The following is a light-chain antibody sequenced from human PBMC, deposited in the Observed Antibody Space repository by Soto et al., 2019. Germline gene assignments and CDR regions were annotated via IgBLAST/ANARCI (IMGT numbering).Light chain of an antibody. Sequence: QSALTQPASVSGSPGQSITISCTGTSSDVGGYNYVSWYQQYPGKAPKLMIYEVSNRPSGVSYRFSGSKSANTASLTISGLQAEDEADYYCSSYTSSSTLCVFGTGTKVTVL. CDR2: EVS. V-gene: IGLV2-14*01. CDR1: SSDVGGYNY. CDR3: SSYTSSSTLCV. J-gene: IGLJ1*01.